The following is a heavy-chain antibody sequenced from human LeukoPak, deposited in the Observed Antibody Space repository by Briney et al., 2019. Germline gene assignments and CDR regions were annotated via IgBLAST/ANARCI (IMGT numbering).Heavy chain of an antibody. CDR2: IIPIFGTA. D-gene: IGHD6-19*01. CDR1: GGTFSSYA. Sequence: SVKVSCRASGGTFSSYAISWVRQAPGQGLEWMGGIIPIFGTANYARKFQGRVTITADESTSTAYMELSSLRSEDTAVYYCSLGRYSSGWYDYYYYGMDVWGQGTTVTVSS. J-gene: IGHJ6*02. V-gene: IGHV1-69*13. CDR3: SLGRYSSGWYDYYYYGMDV.